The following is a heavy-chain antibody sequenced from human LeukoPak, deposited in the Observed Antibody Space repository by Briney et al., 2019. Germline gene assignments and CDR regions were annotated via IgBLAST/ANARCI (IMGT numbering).Heavy chain of an antibody. Sequence: PSETLSLTCAIYGGSFSTYYWSWIRQPPGKGLKWIGEINHSGDTTYNPSLKSRVTISVDTSKNQFSLMLTSVTAADTAVYYCAGGIVGVTTDDRSFDYWGQGTLVTVSA. J-gene: IGHJ4*02. CDR3: AGGIVGVTTDDRSFDY. D-gene: IGHD1-26*01. V-gene: IGHV4-34*01. CDR1: GGSFSTYY. CDR2: INHSGDT.